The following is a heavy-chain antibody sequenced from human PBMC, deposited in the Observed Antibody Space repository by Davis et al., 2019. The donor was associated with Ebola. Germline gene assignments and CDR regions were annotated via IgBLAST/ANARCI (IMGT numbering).Heavy chain of an antibody. J-gene: IGHJ6*03. D-gene: IGHD3-3*01. CDR3: ARGSGSNYYYSMDV. V-gene: IGHV4-59*01. Sequence: PSETLSLTCTVSGGSISSYYWSWIRQPPGKGLEWIGYIYYSGSTNYNPSLKSRVTISVDTSKNQFSLKLNSVTAADTAVYYCARGSGSNYYYSMDVWGKGTTVTVSS. CDR2: IYYSGST. CDR1: GGSISSYY.